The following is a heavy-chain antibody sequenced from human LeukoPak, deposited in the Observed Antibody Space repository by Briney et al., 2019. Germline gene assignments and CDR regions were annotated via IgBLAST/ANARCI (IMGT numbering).Heavy chain of an antibody. Sequence: SETLSLTCTVSGGSISSYYWSWIRQPPGKGLEWIGYIYYSGSTDYNPSLKSRVTISVDTSKNQFSLNLSSVTAADTAVYYCARGSGSYTYYYYYGMGVWGQGTTVTVSS. CDR1: GGSISSYY. CDR3: ARGSGSYTYYYYYGMGV. V-gene: IGHV4-59*01. D-gene: IGHD1-26*01. J-gene: IGHJ6*02. CDR2: IYYSGST.